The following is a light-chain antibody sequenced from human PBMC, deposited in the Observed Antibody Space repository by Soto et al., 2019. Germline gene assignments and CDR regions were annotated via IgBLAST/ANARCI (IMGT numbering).Light chain of an antibody. J-gene: IGKJ4*01. CDR3: QQYDKWPLT. Sequence: EIVMTQSPATLSVSPGERATLSCRASQSVDINLAWYQQKPGQAPRLLIFGASTRATGIPARFSGSGSGTDFPLTISRLQSEDFGVYFCQQYDKWPLTFGGGTKVEIK. CDR2: GAS. CDR1: QSVDIN. V-gene: IGKV3D-15*01.